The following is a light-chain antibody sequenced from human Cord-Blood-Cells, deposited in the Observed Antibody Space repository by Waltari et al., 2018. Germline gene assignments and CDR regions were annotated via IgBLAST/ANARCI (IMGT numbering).Light chain of an antibody. CDR3: QQYNNWPYT. CDR2: GAS. CDR1: QSVSSN. Sequence: IVMTQSPATLSVSPGARATLSCRASQSVSSNLAWYQQKPGQAPRLLIYGASTRATGIPAMFSGSGSGTEFTLTISSLQSEDFAVYYCQQYNNWPYTFGQGTKLEIK. J-gene: IGKJ2*01. V-gene: IGKV3-15*01.